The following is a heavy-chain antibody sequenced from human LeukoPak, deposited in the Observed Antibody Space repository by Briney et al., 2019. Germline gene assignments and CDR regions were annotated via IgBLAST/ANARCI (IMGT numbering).Heavy chain of an antibody. CDR2: IYYSGST. CDR1: GGSISSGAYY. CDR3: ARAIKYSDAFQH. Sequence: SETLSLTCSVSGGSISSGAYYWSWIRQHPGKGLEWIGYIYYSGSTYYNPSLKSRVTISLDTSKNQFSLKLSSVTAADTAVYYCARAIKYSDAFQHWGQGTLVTVSS. J-gene: IGHJ1*01. V-gene: IGHV4-31*03. D-gene: IGHD3-3*01.